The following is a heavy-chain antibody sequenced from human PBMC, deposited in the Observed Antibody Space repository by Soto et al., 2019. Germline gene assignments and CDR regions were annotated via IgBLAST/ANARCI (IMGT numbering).Heavy chain of an antibody. Sequence: SETLSLTCTVSGGSISSRTYYWGWVRQPPGKGLEWIGNIYYSGSTYYNPSLKSRVTISVDTSKSQFSLKLSSVTAADTAVYYCARHKYYYDSSGTQRTAYFDYWGQGTLVTVSP. CDR3: ARHKYYYDSSGTQRTAYFDY. D-gene: IGHD3-22*01. CDR2: IYYSGST. J-gene: IGHJ4*02. CDR1: GGSISSRTYY. V-gene: IGHV4-39*01.